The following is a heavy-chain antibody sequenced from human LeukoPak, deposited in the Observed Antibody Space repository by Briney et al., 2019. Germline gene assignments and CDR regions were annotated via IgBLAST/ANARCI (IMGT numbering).Heavy chain of an antibody. V-gene: IGHV3-30*04. CDR3: ARDLRCSSTSCYGELGFDP. Sequence: GRSLRLSCAASGFTFSSYAMHWVRQAPGKGLEWVAVISYDGSNKYYAGSVKGRFTISRDNSKNTLYLQMNSLRAEDTAVYYCARDLRCSSTSCYGELGFDPWGQGTLVTVSS. CDR2: ISYDGSNK. D-gene: IGHD2-2*01. CDR1: GFTFSSYA. J-gene: IGHJ5*02.